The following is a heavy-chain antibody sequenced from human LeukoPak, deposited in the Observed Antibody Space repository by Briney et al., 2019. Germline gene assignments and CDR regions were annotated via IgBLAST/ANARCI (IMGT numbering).Heavy chain of an antibody. CDR3: AKDGGKVDFDF. CDR1: GYIFTGYY. J-gene: IGHJ4*02. Sequence: GASVKVSCKASGYIFTGYYMHWVRQAPGQGLEWMGWINPNSGGTNYVQKFQGRVTMTRDTSINTAYMELSRLRSDDTAVYYCAKDGGKVDFDFWGQGNLVTVSS. V-gene: IGHV1-2*02. CDR2: INPNSGGT.